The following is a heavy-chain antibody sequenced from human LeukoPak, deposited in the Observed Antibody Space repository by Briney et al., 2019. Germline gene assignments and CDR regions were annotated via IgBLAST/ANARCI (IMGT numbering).Heavy chain of an antibody. CDR3: ASGGNPTFDY. CDR1: GGSIRSYY. V-gene: IGHV4-59*01. J-gene: IGHJ4*02. D-gene: IGHD4-23*01. Sequence: SETLSLTCTVSGGSIRSYYWSWIRQPPGKGLEWIGYIYYSGSTNYNPSLKSRVTISVDTSKNQFSLKLSSVTAADTAVYYCASGGNPTFDYWGQGTLVTVSS. CDR2: IYYSGST.